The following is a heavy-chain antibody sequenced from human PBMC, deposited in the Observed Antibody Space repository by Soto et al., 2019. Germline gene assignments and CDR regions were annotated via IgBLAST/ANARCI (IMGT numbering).Heavy chain of an antibody. Sequence: PGESLKISCKGSGYSFTSYWNGWVRQMPGKGLEWMGIIYPGDSDTRYSPSFQGQVTISADKSISTAYLQWSSLKASDTAMYYCARLKEAAAGYYYYYGMDVWGQGTTVTVSS. V-gene: IGHV5-51*01. D-gene: IGHD6-13*01. CDR2: IYPGDSDT. J-gene: IGHJ6*02. CDR3: ARLKEAAAGYYYYYGMDV. CDR1: GYSFTSYW.